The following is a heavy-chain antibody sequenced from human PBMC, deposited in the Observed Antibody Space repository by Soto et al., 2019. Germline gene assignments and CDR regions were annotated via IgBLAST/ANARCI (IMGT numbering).Heavy chain of an antibody. D-gene: IGHD3-10*01. V-gene: IGHV3-53*01. CDR3: ARGMYGSGSYYIGDAFDM. CDR2: IYRGGDT. Sequence: GGSLRLSCAVSGFTVSYNYMNWVRQAPGKGLEWVSVIYRGGDTFYADSVKGRFTISRDNSKNTLYLQMNSLRAEDTAVYYCARGMYGSGSYYIGDAFDMWGQGTMVTVSS. CDR1: GFTVSYNY. J-gene: IGHJ3*02.